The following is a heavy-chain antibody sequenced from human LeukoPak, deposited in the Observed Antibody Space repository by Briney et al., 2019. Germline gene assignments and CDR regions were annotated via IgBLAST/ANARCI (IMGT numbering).Heavy chain of an antibody. Sequence: PSETLSLTCTVSGGSISSSSYYWGWIRQPPGKGLEWIGSIYYSGSTYYNPSLKSRVTISVDTSKNQFSLKLSSVTAADTAVYYCARGGSGVVAATYYYYYMDVWGKGTTVTVSS. CDR1: GGSISSSSYY. CDR2: IYYSGST. CDR3: ARGGSGVVAATYYYYYMDV. J-gene: IGHJ6*03. V-gene: IGHV4-39*07. D-gene: IGHD2-15*01.